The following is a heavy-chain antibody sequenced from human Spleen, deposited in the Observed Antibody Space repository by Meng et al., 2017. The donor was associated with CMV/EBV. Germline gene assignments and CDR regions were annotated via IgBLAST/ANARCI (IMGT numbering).Heavy chain of an antibody. CDR2: INPNSGGT. CDR1: GFYFSDHY. CDR3: ARDYGANWGLTYHYYYAMDV. Sequence: ASVKVSCKASGFYFSDHYLHWVRQAPGQGLEWMGWINPNSGGTDYAQKFQGRVTMTRDTSISTVHMDLSRLRSDDTAVYYCARDYGANWGLTYHYYYAMDVWGQGTTVTVSS. J-gene: IGHJ6*02. D-gene: IGHD7-27*01. V-gene: IGHV1-2*02.